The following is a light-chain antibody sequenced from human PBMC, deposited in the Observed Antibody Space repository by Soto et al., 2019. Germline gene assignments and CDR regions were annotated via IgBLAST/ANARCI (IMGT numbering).Light chain of an antibody. CDR1: QSITNNY. V-gene: IGKV3-20*01. CDR2: GAF. J-gene: IGKJ1*01. CDR3: HLHLKPRRP. Sequence: EIVLTQSPGTLCLSRGESATLSCRASQSITNNYLAWYQQKPGRAHRLLIYGAFNRATGISDRFSVSGSGTDFILSITKVSPGHLEVSFCHLHLKPRRPFGHGTKVDIK.